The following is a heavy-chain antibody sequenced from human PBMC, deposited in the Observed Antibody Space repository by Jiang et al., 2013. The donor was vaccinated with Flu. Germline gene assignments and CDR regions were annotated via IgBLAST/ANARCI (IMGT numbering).Heavy chain of an antibody. V-gene: IGHV6-1*01. J-gene: IGHJ6*02. CDR3: ARDYNYAMDV. CDR1: GDTISNDRTA. Sequence: QTLSLTCAISGDTISNDRTAWNWIRQSPSRGLEWLGRTYYRSKWGSDYAVSVKSRMTINADTSKNQFSLQLNSVTPEDTAVYYCARDYNYAMDVWGQGTTVTV. CDR2: TYYRSKWGS. D-gene: IGHD5-24*01.